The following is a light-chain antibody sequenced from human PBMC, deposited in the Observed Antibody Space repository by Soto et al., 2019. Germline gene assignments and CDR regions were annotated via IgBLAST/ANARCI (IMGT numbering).Light chain of an antibody. Sequence: QSVLTQPASVSGSPGQSITISCTGTSSDIGGYNSVSWYQQHPGKAPKLMIYEVSNRPSGVSNRFSGSKSGNTASLTISGLQAEDEADYYCSSYTSSSPWVFGGGTKLTVL. J-gene: IGLJ3*02. CDR2: EVS. CDR1: SSDIGGYNS. V-gene: IGLV2-14*01. CDR3: SSYTSSSPWV.